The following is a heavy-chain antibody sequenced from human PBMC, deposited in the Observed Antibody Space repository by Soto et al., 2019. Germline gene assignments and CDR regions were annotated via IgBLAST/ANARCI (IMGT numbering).Heavy chain of an antibody. CDR2: VIGSGSRT. CDR1: GFTFTSYA. CDR3: ARDRGVARGWLDP. D-gene: IGHD5-12*01. V-gene: IGHV3-23*01. Sequence: EVQLLESGGGLVQPGGSLRLSCAASGFTFTSYAMTWVRQAPGKGLEWVSVVIGSGSRTYYADSVRDRFTISRDNFKNTLYLQMNSLRAEDTAVYYCARDRGVARGWLDPWGQGTLVTVSS. J-gene: IGHJ5*02.